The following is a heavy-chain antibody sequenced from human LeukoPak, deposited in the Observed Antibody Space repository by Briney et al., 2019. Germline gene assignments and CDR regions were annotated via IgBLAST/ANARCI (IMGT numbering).Heavy chain of an antibody. D-gene: IGHD6-19*01. Sequence: PGGSLRLSCAASGFTFSSYGMHWVRQAPGKGLEWVAAIWYGGSNKYYADSVKGRFTISRDNAKNSLYLQMSSLRAEDTAIYYCARALYNRGWYPDYFDSWGQGTLVTVSA. J-gene: IGHJ4*02. CDR2: IWYGGSNK. CDR1: GFTFSSYG. CDR3: ARALYNRGWYPDYFDS. V-gene: IGHV3-33*08.